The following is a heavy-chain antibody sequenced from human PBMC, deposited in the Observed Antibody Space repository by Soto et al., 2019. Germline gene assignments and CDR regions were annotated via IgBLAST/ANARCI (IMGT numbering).Heavy chain of an antibody. CDR1: GGSISSSSYY. CDR3: ARSGYRLVVGTSHYMDV. J-gene: IGHJ6*03. D-gene: IGHD2-15*01. V-gene: IGHV4-39*01. Sequence: QLQLQESGPGLVKPSETLSLTCTVSGGSISSSSYYWGWIRQPPGKGLEWIGSIYYSGSTYYNPSLKSRVTISVDTSTNQFSLKLSSVTAADTAVYYCARSGYRLVVGTSHYMDVWGKGTTVTVSS. CDR2: IYYSGST.